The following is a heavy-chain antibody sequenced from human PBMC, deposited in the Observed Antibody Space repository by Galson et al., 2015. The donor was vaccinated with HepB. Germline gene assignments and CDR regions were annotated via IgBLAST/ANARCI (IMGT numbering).Heavy chain of an antibody. V-gene: IGHV4-4*02. Sequence: ETLSLTCAVSGGSISSINGWTWVRQPPGKGLEWIGEIYHSGSTSYNPSLKSRVTISVDKSKTQFSLNLTSVSAADTAVYYCARSNPPLAVAATDWGQGTLVTVSS. D-gene: IGHD6-19*01. J-gene: IGHJ4*02. CDR3: ARSNPPLAVAATD. CDR1: GGSISSING. CDR2: IYHSGST.